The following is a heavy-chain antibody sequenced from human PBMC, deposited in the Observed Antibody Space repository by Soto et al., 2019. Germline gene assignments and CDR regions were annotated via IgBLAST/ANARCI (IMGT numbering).Heavy chain of an antibody. V-gene: IGHV3-21*01. CDR3: ARGMISYYFDY. D-gene: IGHD3-22*01. CDR1: GFTFSSYS. CDR2: ISGSGDTI. J-gene: IGHJ4*02. Sequence: PGGSLRLSCAASGFTFSSYSMNWVRQAPGKGLEWVSSISGSGDTIYYADSVKGRFTISRDNAKNSLYLQMNSLRAEDTAVYYCARGMISYYFDYWGQGTLVTVSS.